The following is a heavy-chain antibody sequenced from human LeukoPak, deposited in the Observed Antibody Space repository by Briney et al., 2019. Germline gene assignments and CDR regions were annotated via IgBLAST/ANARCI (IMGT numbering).Heavy chain of an antibody. CDR2: ISSSSSYI. CDR3: ARDGRFGESPHDY. J-gene: IGHJ4*02. D-gene: IGHD3-10*01. V-gene: IGHV3-21*01. Sequence: GGSLRLSCAASGFTFSSYSMNWVRQAPGKGLDWVSSISSSSSYIYYADSVKGRFTISRDNAKNTLYLQMNSLRAEDTAVYYCARDGRFGESPHDYWGQGTLVTVSS. CDR1: GFTFSSYS.